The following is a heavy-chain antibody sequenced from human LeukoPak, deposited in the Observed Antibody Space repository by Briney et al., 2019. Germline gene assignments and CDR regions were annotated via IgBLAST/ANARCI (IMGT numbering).Heavy chain of an antibody. D-gene: IGHD3-16*01. J-gene: IGHJ4*02. CDR2: ISSSSSAI. V-gene: IGHV3-48*04. CDR1: GFTFSRFG. Sequence: GGSLRLSCAASGFTFSRFGMNWVRQAPGKGLEWISYISSSSSAIYYADSVKGRFTISRDNAQNSLYLQMNGLRVEDTAVYYCTRRLDDWGQGTLVTVSS. CDR3: TRRLDD.